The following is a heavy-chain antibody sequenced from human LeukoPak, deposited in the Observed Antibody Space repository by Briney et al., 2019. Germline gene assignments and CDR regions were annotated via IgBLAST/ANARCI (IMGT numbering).Heavy chain of an antibody. CDR2: TSSDLNVK. D-gene: IGHD3-10*01. J-gene: IGHJ4*02. CDR3: AREGYYGSGSPPSLYFDY. Sequence: RGSLRLSCAASGFTFRNYVIHWVRQAPGKGLEWVAVTSSDLNVKLYADSVKGRFTISRDNSRSTLYLQMNSLRPEDTAIYYCAREGYYGSGSPPSLYFDYWGQGTLVTVSS. CDR1: GFTFRNYV. V-gene: IGHV3-30-3*01.